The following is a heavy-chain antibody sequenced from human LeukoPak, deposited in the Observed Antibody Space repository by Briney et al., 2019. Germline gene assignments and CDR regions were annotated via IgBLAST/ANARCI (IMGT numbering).Heavy chain of an antibody. CDR2: IRSKANSYAT. D-gene: IGHD3-22*01. Sequence: GGSLRLSCAASGFTFSGSAMHWVRQASGKGLEWVGRIRSKANSYATAYAASVKGRITISRDDSKNTAYLQMNSLKTEDTAVYYCTRLVVLLPGDSSGHRIHAFDIWGQGTMVTVSS. V-gene: IGHV3-73*01. J-gene: IGHJ3*02. CDR1: GFTFSGSA. CDR3: TRLVVLLPGDSSGHRIHAFDI.